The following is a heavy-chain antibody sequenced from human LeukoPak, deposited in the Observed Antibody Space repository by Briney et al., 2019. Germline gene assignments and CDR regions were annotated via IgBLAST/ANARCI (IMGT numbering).Heavy chain of an antibody. CDR3: ARRRATDAA. Sequence: PSETLSLTCTVPGGSISSSSYYWGWIRQPPGKGLEWIGSIYYSGSTYYNPSLKSRVTISVDTSKNQFSLKLSSVTAADTAVYYCARRRATDAAWGQGTLVTVSS. V-gene: IGHV4-39*01. J-gene: IGHJ5*02. CDR2: IYYSGST. CDR1: GGSISSSSYY.